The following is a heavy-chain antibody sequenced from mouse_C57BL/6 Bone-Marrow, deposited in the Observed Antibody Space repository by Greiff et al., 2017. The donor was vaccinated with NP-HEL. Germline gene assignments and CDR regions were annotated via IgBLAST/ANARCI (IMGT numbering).Heavy chain of an antibody. D-gene: IGHD2-4*01. CDR3: ARVYYDYDGGVDV. CDR2: ISDGGSYT. CDR1: GFTFSSYA. V-gene: IGHV5-4*03. Sequence: EVKVVESGGGLVKPGGSLKLSCAASGFTFSSYAMSWVRQTPEKRLEWVATISDGGSYTYYPDNVKGRFTISRDNAKNNLYLQMSHLKSEDTAMYYCARVYYDYDGGVDVWGTGTTVTVSS. J-gene: IGHJ1*03.